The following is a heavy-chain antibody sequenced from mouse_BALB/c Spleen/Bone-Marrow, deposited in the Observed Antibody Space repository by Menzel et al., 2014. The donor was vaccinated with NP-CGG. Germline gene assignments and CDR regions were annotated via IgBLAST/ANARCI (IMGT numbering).Heavy chain of an antibody. J-gene: IGHJ2*01. Sequence: QVQLKDSGAERVRPGSSVKISCKASGYAFXTYWMNWVKQRPGQGLEWIGQIYPGDGDTNYNGKFKGKATLTADRSSSTASMQLSSLTSEDSAVYFCARVGFSFDYWGQGTTLTVSS. CDR3: ARVGFSFDY. D-gene: IGHD3-1*01. V-gene: IGHV1-80*01. CDR1: GYAFXTYW. CDR2: IYPGDGDT.